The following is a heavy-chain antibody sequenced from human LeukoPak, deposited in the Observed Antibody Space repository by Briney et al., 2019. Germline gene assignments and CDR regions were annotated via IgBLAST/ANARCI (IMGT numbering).Heavy chain of an antibody. J-gene: IGHJ4*02. V-gene: IGHV4-59*01. CDR3: ARVEYYYSSGYYVDY. Sequence: SETLSLTCTVSGGSISSYYWSWIRQPPGKGLEWIGYIYYSGSTNYNPSLKSRVTISVDTSKNQFSLKLSSVTAADTAGYYCARVEYYYSSGYYVDYWGQGTLVTVSS. D-gene: IGHD3-22*01. CDR1: GGSISSYY. CDR2: IYYSGST.